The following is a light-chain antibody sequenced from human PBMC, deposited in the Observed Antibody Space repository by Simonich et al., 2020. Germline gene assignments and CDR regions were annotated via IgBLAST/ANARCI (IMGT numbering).Light chain of an antibody. J-gene: IGLJ3*02. CDR1: SSDVGGYNS. V-gene: IGLV2-11*01. Sequence: QSALTQPRSVSGSPGQSVTLSCTGTSSDVGGYNSVSWYQQHPGKAPKLMIYDVSKRPAGVPDRFSGSKSGNTASLTISGLQAEDEADYYCCSYAGSYTWVFGGGTKLTVL. CDR2: DVS. CDR3: CSYAGSYTWV.